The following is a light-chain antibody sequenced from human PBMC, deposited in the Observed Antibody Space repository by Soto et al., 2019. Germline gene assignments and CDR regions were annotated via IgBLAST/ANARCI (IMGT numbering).Light chain of an antibody. CDR2: DAS. CDR1: QSVSSY. Sequence: VLTQSPATLSLSPGERATLSCRASQSVSSYLAWYQQKPGQAPRLLIYDASNRATGIPARFSGSGSGTDFTLTISSLEPEDFAVYYCQQYGSSPPYTFGQGTKVEIK. V-gene: IGKV3-11*01. J-gene: IGKJ2*01. CDR3: QQYGSSPPYT.